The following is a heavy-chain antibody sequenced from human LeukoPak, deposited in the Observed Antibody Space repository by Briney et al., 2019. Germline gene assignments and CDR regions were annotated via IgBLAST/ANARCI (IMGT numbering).Heavy chain of an antibody. V-gene: IGHV3-30-3*01. CDR1: GFTFSSYA. Sequence: PGGSLRLSCAASGFTFSSYAMHWVRQAPGKGLEWVAVISYDGSNKYYADSVKGRFTISRDNSKNTLYLQMNSLRAEDTAVYYCARAMDVWGQGTTAIVSS. J-gene: IGHJ6*02. CDR3: ARAMDV. CDR2: ISYDGSNK.